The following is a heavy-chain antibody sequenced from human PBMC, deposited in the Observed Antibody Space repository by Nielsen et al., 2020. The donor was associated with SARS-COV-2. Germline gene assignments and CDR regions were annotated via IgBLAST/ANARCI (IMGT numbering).Heavy chain of an antibody. CDR3: ATDGQAFEY. CDR1: GFTFSKYG. CDR2: IDADGSNK. V-gene: IGHV3-7*03. Sequence: GGSLRLSCAASGFTFSKYGMHWVRQAPGKGLEWVANIDADGSNKYYVDSVKGRFTISRNNAENSAYLQMNSLRAEDTGLYYCATDGQAFEYWGRGTLVSVSS. J-gene: IGHJ4*02. D-gene: IGHD4-17*01.